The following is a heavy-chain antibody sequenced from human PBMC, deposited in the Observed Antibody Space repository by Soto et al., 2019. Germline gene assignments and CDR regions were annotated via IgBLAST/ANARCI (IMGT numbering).Heavy chain of an antibody. CDR3: ARYSGKYQGPIDY. Sequence: AGSMRISCAASGLTFNHYGIHWVRKAPGKGLEWLAVISYDGSNKHYADSVKRRFTVSRDNSNNTLYLQMNSLRAEDTAVYFCARYSGKYQGPIDYWGQGTLVTGSS. CDR1: GLTFNHYG. V-gene: IGHV3-30*03. J-gene: IGHJ4*02. CDR2: ISYDGSNK. D-gene: IGHD1-26*01.